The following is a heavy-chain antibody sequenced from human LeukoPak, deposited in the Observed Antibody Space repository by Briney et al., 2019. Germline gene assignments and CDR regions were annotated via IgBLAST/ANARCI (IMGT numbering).Heavy chain of an antibody. CDR2: MNPNSGNT. CDR1: GYTFTSYD. J-gene: IGHJ5*02. Sequence: ASVKVSCKASGYTFTSYDINWVRQATGQGLEWVGWMNPNSGNTGYAQKFQGRVTMTRNTSISTAYMELSSLRSEDTAVYYCARESPSRYDSSGYYYGWFDPWGQGTLVTVSS. V-gene: IGHV1-8*01. D-gene: IGHD3-22*01. CDR3: ARESPSRYDSSGYYYGWFDP.